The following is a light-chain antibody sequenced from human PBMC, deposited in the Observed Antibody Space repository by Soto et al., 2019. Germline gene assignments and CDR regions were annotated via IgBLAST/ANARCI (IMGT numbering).Light chain of an antibody. Sequence: EIVLTQSPGTLSLSAGERATLSCRASQSINNNYLAWYQQKPGQAPTVLIYGASSRAPGIPDRFSGSGSGTDFTLTISRLEPEDFAVYCCQPYDASPTFGQGTKVEIK. V-gene: IGKV3-20*01. CDR3: QPYDASPT. CDR1: QSINNNY. J-gene: IGKJ1*01. CDR2: GAS.